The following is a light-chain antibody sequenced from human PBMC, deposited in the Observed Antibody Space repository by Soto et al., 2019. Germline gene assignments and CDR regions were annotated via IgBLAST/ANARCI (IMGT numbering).Light chain of an antibody. J-gene: IGLJ7*01. V-gene: IGLV2-8*01. Sequence: QSALTQPPSASGSPGQSVTISCTGTSSDVGGYNYVSWYQQHPGKAPQLMIYEVSNRPSGAPDRSSGSKSGNTASLTVSGLQAEDEADYYRSSYSGSYNLLFGGGTQLTV. CDR1: SSDVGGYNY. CDR2: EVS. CDR3: SSYSGSYNLL.